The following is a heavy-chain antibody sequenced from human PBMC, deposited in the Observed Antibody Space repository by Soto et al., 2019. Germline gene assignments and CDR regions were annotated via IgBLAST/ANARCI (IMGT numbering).Heavy chain of an antibody. CDR3: ARGGGYCSSTSCFAANDS. J-gene: IGHJ4*02. CDR1: GGSLGGYY. D-gene: IGHD2-2*01. V-gene: IGHV4-34*01. Sequence: QVQLQQWGAGLLKPADTLALTCTVSGGSLGGYYWSWIRQPPGKGLEWIAEVYQGGDTNYNPSLKSRVTISIDTTKNQFSLKLSSVTAADTAVYYCARGGGYCSSTSCFAANDSWGQGTLVTVSS. CDR2: VYQGGDT.